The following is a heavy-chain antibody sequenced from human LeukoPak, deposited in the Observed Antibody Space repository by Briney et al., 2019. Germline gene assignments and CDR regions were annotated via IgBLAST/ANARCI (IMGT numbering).Heavy chain of an antibody. D-gene: IGHD2-21*02. V-gene: IGHV4-61*08. CDR3: ARYSAPVTSIDY. J-gene: IGHJ4*02. CDR2: IYHSGST. CDR1: GGSISSGDYY. Sequence: SETLSLTCTVSGGSISSGDYYWSWIRQPPGKGLEWIGYIYHSGSTNYNPSLKSRVTMSVDTSKNQFSLMLSSVTAADTAVYYCARYSAPVTSIDYWGQGTLVTVSS.